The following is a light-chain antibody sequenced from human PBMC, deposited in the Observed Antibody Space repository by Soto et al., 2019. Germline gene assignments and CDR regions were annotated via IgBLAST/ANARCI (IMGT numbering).Light chain of an antibody. J-gene: IGKJ1*01. V-gene: IGKV3-11*01. CDR3: QQHSHWPPWT. CDR1: ENVRTF. CDR2: GAS. Sequence: EVVLTQSPATLPLSPGERATLSCRASENVRTFVDWYQQKPGQAPRLLIYGASNRATGIPARFSGSGSGTDFTLTISHLEPEDFAVYYCQQHSHWPPWTFGQGTRVEIQ.